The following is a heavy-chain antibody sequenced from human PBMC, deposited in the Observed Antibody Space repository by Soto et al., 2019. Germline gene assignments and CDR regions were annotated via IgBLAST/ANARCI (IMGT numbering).Heavy chain of an antibody. V-gene: IGHV1-69*06. CDR2: IVPMFGTA. J-gene: IGHJ3*02. Sequence: QVQVVQSGAEVKKPGSSVKVSCKASGGTFSGYAISWVRQAPGQGLEWMGGIVPMFGTAKYAPKFQDRVTNTADKSTNTAYVELSRLRFEDTAVYYCARGRLEAYDFWSGIVSFDIGGQGTKVTVSS. CDR1: GGTFSGYA. CDR3: ARGRLEAYDFWSGIVSFDI. D-gene: IGHD3-3*01.